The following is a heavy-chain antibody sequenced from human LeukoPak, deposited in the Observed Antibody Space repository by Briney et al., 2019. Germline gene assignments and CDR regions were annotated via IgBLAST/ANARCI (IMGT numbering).Heavy chain of an antibody. Sequence: GGSLRLSCAASGFTFSSYWMSWVRQAPGKGLEWVANIEQEGSEKNYVDSVKGRFTISRDYAKNSLYLQMNSLRAEDTAVYYCARRGRIFGVVIIGYFDYWGQGTLVTVSS. CDR3: ARRGRIFGVVIIGYFDY. CDR2: IEQEGSEK. D-gene: IGHD3-3*01. CDR1: GFTFSSYW. V-gene: IGHV3-7*05. J-gene: IGHJ4*02.